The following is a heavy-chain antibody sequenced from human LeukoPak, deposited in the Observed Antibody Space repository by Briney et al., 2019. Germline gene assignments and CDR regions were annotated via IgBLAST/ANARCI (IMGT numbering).Heavy chain of an antibody. J-gene: IGHJ4*02. D-gene: IGHD6-6*01. Sequence: GGSLTLSCAASGFTFSSYAMSWVRQAPGKGLEWVASISNDGSKKFYADSVKGRFTISRDNSNNTLYLQVNSPRPEDTAVYFCAKGLYSSASVIDYWGQGTLVTVSS. V-gene: IGHV3-30*18. CDR1: GFTFSSYA. CDR3: AKGLYSSASVIDY. CDR2: ISNDGSKK.